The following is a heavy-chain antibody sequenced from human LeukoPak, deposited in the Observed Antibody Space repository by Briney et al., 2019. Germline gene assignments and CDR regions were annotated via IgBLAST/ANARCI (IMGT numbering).Heavy chain of an antibody. CDR2: ISYSGRT. CDR1: GGSISSSSYY. Sequence: SETLSLTCTVPGGSISSSSYYWGWIRQPPGKGLEWIGSISYSGRTFYKPSLTSRVAISIDASKSQFSLRLSSVTAADTAVYYCVRETSSSAHYWGQGTLVTVSS. D-gene: IGHD6-6*01. CDR3: VRETSSSAHY. J-gene: IGHJ4*02. V-gene: IGHV4-39*07.